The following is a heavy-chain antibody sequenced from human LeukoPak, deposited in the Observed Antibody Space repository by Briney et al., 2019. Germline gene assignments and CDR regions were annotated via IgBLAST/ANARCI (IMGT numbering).Heavy chain of an antibody. CDR2: IYYSGST. CDR3: ARQFVFWSGLNNWFDR. D-gene: IGHD3-3*01. CDR1: GDSFSSTSNY. J-gene: IGHJ5*02. V-gene: IGHV4-39*01. Sequence: PSETLSLTCTVSGDSFSSTSNYWGWLRQPQGMGLEWIVNIYYSGSTYSNPSLKSRVTISVDTSKIQFSRKLTAVTAADSAAYHCARQFVFWSGLNNWFDRWGQGTLVTVSS.